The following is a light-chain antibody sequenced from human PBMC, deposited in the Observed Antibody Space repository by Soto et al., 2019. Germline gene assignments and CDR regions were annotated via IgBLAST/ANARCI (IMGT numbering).Light chain of an antibody. CDR3: QQYNSWLWT. J-gene: IGKJ1*01. V-gene: IGKV3-15*01. CDR2: GAS. CDR1: QSVSSK. Sequence: EIGMTQSRATLSVSAGEGAILSCRASQSVSSKLAWYQQKPGQAPRLLIYGASTRATGIPARFSGSGSGTEFTLIISSLQSEDSAVYYCQQYNSWLWTFGQGTKVDI.